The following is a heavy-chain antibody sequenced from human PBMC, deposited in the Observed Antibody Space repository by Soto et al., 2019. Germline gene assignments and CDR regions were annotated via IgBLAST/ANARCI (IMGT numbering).Heavy chain of an antibody. D-gene: IGHD4-4*01. Sequence: EVQLVESGGGLVQPGGSLRLSCEAAGFTFRNYDMHLVRQGTGKGLEWVSGISAAGDPDYADSVEGRFTISRENAQNSFFLQMNGLRVGDTAVYYCARTYRDFYGLDVWGQGTTVIVSS. CDR2: ISAAGDP. CDR3: ARTYRDFYGLDV. J-gene: IGHJ6*02. V-gene: IGHV3-13*05. CDR1: GFTFRNYD.